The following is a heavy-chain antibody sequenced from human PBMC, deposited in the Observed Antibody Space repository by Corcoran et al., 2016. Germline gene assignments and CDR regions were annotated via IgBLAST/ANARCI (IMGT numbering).Heavy chain of an antibody. CDR2: IWYDGSNK. D-gene: IGHD3-16*01. J-gene: IGHJ4*02. Sequence: QVQLVESGGGVVQPGRSLRLSCAASGFTFSNHGMHWVRQAPGKGLEWVAIIWYDGSNKYYADSVKGRFTISRDNSKNTLWLQIESLRADDTAVYYCARDWGTTTTSGYCFDYWGQGILVTVSS. V-gene: IGHV3-33*01. CDR1: GFTFSNHG. CDR3: ARDWGTTTTSGYCFDY.